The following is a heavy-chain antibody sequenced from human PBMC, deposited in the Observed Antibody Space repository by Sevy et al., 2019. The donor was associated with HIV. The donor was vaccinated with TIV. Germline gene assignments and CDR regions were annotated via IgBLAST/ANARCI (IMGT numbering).Heavy chain of an antibody. Sequence: GESLKISCKTSGYNFRNYWIGWVRQVPGKGLEWRGVIYGDDSDTRLSPSFEGHVTMSVDKSINTAYLQWTALTASDSAMYYCARSRLREFDFWGPGTLVTVSS. CDR1: GYNFRNYW. CDR2: IYGDDSDT. J-gene: IGHJ4*02. D-gene: IGHD5-12*01. CDR3: ARSRLREFDF. V-gene: IGHV5-51*01.